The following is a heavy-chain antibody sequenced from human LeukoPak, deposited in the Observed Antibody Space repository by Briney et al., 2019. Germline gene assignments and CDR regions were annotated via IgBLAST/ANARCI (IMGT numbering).Heavy chain of an antibody. V-gene: IGHV3-30-3*01. CDR2: ISYDGSKK. J-gene: IGHJ6*02. D-gene: IGHD3-3*01. Sequence: GRFLRLSCAASGFTFSSYAMHWVRQAPGKGLEWVAVISYDGSKKYHADSVKGRFTISRDNSNKMQYLEMDSLRADDTAVYYCARGGDFWSGYKTHEYGLDVWGQGTTVTVSS. CDR1: GFTFSSYA. CDR3: ARGGDFWSGYKTHEYGLDV.